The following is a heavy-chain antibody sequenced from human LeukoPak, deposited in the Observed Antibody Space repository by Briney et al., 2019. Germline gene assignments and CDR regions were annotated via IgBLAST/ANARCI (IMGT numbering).Heavy chain of an antibody. CDR1: GFTFSSYA. Sequence: GGSLRLSCVASGFTFSSYAMSWVRQAPGKGLEWVSTISDSGDNTYYADSVKGRFTISRDNSKNTLYLQMNSLRAEDTAVYYCAKDDRWLQFCCWGQGTLVTVSA. CDR3: AKDDRWLQFCC. J-gene: IGHJ4*02. CDR2: ISDSGDNT. V-gene: IGHV3-23*01. D-gene: IGHD5-24*01.